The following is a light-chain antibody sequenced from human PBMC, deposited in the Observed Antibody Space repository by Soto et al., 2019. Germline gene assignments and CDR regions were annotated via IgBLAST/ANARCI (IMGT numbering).Light chain of an antibody. J-gene: IGKJ4*01. CDR1: QSISSY. CDR2: AAY. V-gene: IGKV1-39*01. Sequence: DIQMTQSPSSLSASVGGRVTITCRASQSISSYLNWYQQKPGKAPKLLIYAAYSLQSGVPSRFSGSGSGTDFTITISSLQPEDFATYYCQQSYSTPLTVGGGTQVDIK. CDR3: QQSYSTPLT.